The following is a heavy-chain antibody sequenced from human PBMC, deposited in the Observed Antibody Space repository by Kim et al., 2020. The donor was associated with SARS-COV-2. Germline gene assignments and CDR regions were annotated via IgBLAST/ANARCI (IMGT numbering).Heavy chain of an antibody. CDR3: ARGGSGWYYFDY. CDR1: GGSVSSGSYY. J-gene: IGHJ4*02. Sequence: SETLSLTCTVSGGSVSSGSYYWSWIRQPPGKGLEWIGYIYYSGSTNYNPSLKSRVTISVDTSKNQFSLKLSSVTAADTAVYYCARGGSGWYYFDYWGQGTLVTVSS. CDR2: IYYSGST. D-gene: IGHD6-19*01. V-gene: IGHV4-61*01.